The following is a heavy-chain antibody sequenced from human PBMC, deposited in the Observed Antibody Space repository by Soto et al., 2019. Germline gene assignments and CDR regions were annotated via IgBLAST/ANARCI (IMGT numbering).Heavy chain of an antibody. D-gene: IGHD2-21*01. J-gene: IGHJ4*02. V-gene: IGHV4-31*03. CDR3: AGQYSTRLRHFDY. Sequence: TLSLTCTVSGGSISSGGYYWSWIRQHPGKGLEWIGYIYYSGSTYYNPSLKSRVTISVDTSKNQFSLKLSSVTAADTAVYYCAGQYSTRLRHFDYWGQGTLVTVSS. CDR2: IYYSGST. CDR1: GGSISSGGYY.